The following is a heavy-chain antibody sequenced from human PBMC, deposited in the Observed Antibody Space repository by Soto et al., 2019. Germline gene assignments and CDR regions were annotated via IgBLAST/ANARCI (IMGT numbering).Heavy chain of an antibody. CDR2: ISYDGSNK. CDR1: GFTFSSYG. CDR3: AKDKRVGTVRGYYMDV. V-gene: IGHV3-30*18. J-gene: IGHJ6*03. D-gene: IGHD4-17*01. Sequence: QVQLVESGGGVVQPGRSLRLSCAASGFTFSSYGMHWVRQAPGKGLEWVAVISYDGSNKYYADSVKGRFTISRDNSKNTLYLQMNSLRAEDTAVYYCAKDKRVGTVRGYYMDVWGKGTTVTVSS.